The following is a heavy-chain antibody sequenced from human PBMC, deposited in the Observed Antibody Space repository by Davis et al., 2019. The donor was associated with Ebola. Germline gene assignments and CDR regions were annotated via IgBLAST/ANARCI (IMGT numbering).Heavy chain of an antibody. CDR3: ARVSSSWYWGYYFDY. D-gene: IGHD6-13*01. CDR1: GYTFTSYA. J-gene: IGHJ4*02. Sequence: AASVKVSCKASGYTFTSYAMNWARQAPGQGLEWMGWINTNTGNPTYAQGFTGRFVFSLDTSVSTAYLQISSLKAEDTAVYYCARVSSSWYWGYYFDYWGQGTLVTVSS. V-gene: IGHV7-4-1*02. CDR2: INTNTGNP.